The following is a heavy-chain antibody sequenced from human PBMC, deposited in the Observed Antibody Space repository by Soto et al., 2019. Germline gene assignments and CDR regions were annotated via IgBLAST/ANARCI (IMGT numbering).Heavy chain of an antibody. CDR1: GFSFSDCG. V-gene: IGHV3-30*18. J-gene: IGHJ6*02. Sequence: PGGSLRLSCAASGFSFSDCGMHWVRQAPGKGLEWVAVISYDGSNKYYADSVKGRFTISRDNSKNTLYLQMNTLRAEDTALYYCAKDTSKYSNNWPAYYGLDVWGQGTTVTVSS. CDR3: AKDTSKYSNNWPAYYGLDV. D-gene: IGHD6-13*01. CDR2: ISYDGSNK.